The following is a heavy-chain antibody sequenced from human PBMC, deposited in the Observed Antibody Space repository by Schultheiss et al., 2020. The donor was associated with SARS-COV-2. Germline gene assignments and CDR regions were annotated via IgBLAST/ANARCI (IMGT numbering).Heavy chain of an antibody. J-gene: IGHJ6*02. CDR1: GFTFSSYG. Sequence: GSLRLSCAASGFTFSSYGMHWVRQAPGKGLEWVAVIWYDGSNKYYADSVKGRFTISRDNSKNTLYLQMNSLRAEDTAVYYCARGGSSGHYYYYGMDVWGQGTTVTVSS. CDR3: ARGGSSGHYYYYGMDV. D-gene: IGHD6-6*01. CDR2: IWYDGSNK. V-gene: IGHV3-33*01.